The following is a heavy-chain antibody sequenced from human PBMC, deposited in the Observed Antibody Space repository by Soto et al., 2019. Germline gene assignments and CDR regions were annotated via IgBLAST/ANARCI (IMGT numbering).Heavy chain of an antibody. V-gene: IGHV3-15*01. CDR2: IKSKTDGGTT. CDR3: TTDSRVLRYFDWLSYDGAFDY. CDR1: GFTFSNAW. J-gene: IGHJ4*02. D-gene: IGHD3-9*01. Sequence: GGSLRLSCAASGFTFSNAWMSWVRQAPGKGLEWVGRIKSKTDGGTTDYAAPVKGRFTISRDDSKNTLYLQMNSLKTEDTAVYYCTTDSRVLRYFDWLSYDGAFDYWGQGTLVTVSS.